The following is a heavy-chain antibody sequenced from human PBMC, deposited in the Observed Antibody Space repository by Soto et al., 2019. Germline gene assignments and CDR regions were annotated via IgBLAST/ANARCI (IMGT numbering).Heavy chain of an antibody. CDR1: GFTFSSYG. Sequence: GGSLRLSCAASGFTFSSYGMHWVRQAPGKGLEWVAVISYDGSNKYYADSVKGRFTISRDNSKNTLYLQMNSLRAEDTAVYYCAKSNCSSTICYLSANWFDPWGQGTLVTVSS. CDR2: ISYDGSNK. CDR3: AKSNCSSTICYLSANWFDP. V-gene: IGHV3-30*18. J-gene: IGHJ5*02. D-gene: IGHD2-2*01.